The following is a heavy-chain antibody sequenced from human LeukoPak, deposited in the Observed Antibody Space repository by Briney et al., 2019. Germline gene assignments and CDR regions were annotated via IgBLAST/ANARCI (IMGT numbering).Heavy chain of an antibody. CDR3: ARVRGGYCSSTSCSKHWFDP. J-gene: IGHJ5*02. V-gene: IGHV4-59*11. D-gene: IGHD2-2*01. Sequence: PSETLSLTCTVSGGSISSHYWSWIRQPPGKGLEWIGYVYYSGSTNYNPSLKSRVTISIDTSKNQFSLKLSSVTAADTAVYYCARVRGGYCSSTSCSKHWFDPWGQGTLVTVSS. CDR2: VYYSGST. CDR1: GGSISSHY.